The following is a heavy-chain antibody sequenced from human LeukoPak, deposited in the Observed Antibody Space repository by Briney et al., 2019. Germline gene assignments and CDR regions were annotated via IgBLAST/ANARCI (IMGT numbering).Heavy chain of an antibody. D-gene: IGHD2-15*01. J-gene: IGHJ6*03. Sequence: GGSLRLSCAASGFTFRTYCMSWVRQAPGKGLEWVANIMQDGNDKYYVDSVKGRFTISRDNAKNSLYLQMNSLRAEDTAVYYCARVRDDCSGGSCYLEYYYYYYMDVWGKGTTVTISS. CDR3: ARVRDDCSGGSCYLEYYYYYYMDV. CDR1: GFTFRTYC. CDR2: IMQDGNDK. V-gene: IGHV3-7*01.